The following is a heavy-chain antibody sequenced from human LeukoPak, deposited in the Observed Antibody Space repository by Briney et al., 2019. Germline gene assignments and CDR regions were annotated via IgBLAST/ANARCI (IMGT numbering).Heavy chain of an antibody. J-gene: IGHJ4*02. D-gene: IGHD6-19*01. CDR1: GGTFSSYA. V-gene: IGHV1-69*13. CDR2: IIPIFGTA. CDR3: ARDLNTYSSGWGSNY. Sequence: SVNVSCKASGGTFSSYAISWVRQAPGQGLEWMGGIIPIFGTANYAQKFQGRVTITADESTSTAYMELSSLRSEDTAVYYCARDLNTYSSGWGSNYWGQGTLVTVSS.